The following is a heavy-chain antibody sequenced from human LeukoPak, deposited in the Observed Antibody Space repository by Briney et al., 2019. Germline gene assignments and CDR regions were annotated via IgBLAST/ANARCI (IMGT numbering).Heavy chain of an antibody. J-gene: IGHJ4*02. Sequence: GGSLRLSCAASGFTFSSYSMNWVRQAPGKGLEWVSSISSSSSYIYYADSVKGRFTISRDNAKNSLYLQMNSLRAEDTAVYCCARVGALYSSSSPVDYWGQGTLVTVSS. CDR3: ARVGALYSSSSPVDY. CDR1: GFTFSSYS. D-gene: IGHD6-6*01. V-gene: IGHV3-21*01. CDR2: ISSSSSYI.